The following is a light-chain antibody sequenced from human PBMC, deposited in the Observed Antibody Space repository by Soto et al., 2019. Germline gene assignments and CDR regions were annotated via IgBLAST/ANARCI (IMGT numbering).Light chain of an antibody. CDR3: QQSYSTPWT. Sequence: DLQMTQSPSSLSASVGDRVTITCRTSQSISTYLNWYQHKPGKVPKLLIYGASSLQSGVPSRFSGSGSGTDFTLTISSLQPEDFATYYCQQSYSTPWTFGQGTKVEIK. CDR2: GAS. CDR1: QSISTY. V-gene: IGKV1-39*01. J-gene: IGKJ1*01.